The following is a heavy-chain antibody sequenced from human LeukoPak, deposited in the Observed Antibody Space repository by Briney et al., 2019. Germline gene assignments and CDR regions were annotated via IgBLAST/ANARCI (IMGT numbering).Heavy chain of an antibody. J-gene: IGHJ4*02. CDR3: ASIAGVVKDY. CDR1: GFTFSNYG. V-gene: IGHV3-53*01. Sequence: GGSLRLSCAASGFTFSNYGMTWVRQAPGKGLEWVSVIYSGGSTYYADSVKGRFTISRDNSKNTLYLQMNSLRAEDTAVYYCASIAGVVKDYWGQGTLVTVSS. CDR2: IYSGGST. D-gene: IGHD3-3*01.